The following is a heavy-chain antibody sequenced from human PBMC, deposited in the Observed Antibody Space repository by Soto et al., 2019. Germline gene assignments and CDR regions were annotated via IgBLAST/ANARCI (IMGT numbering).Heavy chain of an antibody. CDR1: GGSISSSNW. V-gene: IGHV4-4*02. D-gene: IGHD3-3*01. J-gene: IGHJ6*02. CDR3: ARDLRDTILLWAYGMDV. CDR2: IYHSGST. Sequence: QVQLQESGPGLVKPSGTLSLTCAVSGGSISSSNWWSWVRQPPGKGLEWIGEIYHSGSTNYNPSLKRRVTISVDKSTNQFSLKLSSVTAADTAVYYCARDLRDTILLWAYGMDVWGQGTTVTVSS.